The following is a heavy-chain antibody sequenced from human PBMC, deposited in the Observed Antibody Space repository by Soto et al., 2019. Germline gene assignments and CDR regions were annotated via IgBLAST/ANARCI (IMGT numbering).Heavy chain of an antibody. CDR3: ARDSQYCSGGYCYSDFYGMDV. CDR1: SDSISNYY. Sequence: SETLSLTCTVSSDSISNYYCSWFRQPPGKGLEWIGYMHYNGYTSYNPSLRSRVTISVDTSKNQFSLKLTSVTAADTAVYYCARDSQYCSGGYCYSDFYGMDVWGQGTTVTVSS. V-gene: IGHV4-59*01. CDR2: MHYNGYT. D-gene: IGHD2-15*01. J-gene: IGHJ6*02.